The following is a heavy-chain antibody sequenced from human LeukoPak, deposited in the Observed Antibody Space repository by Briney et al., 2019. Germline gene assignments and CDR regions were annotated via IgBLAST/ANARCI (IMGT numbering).Heavy chain of an antibody. CDR1: GFAFSSYG. Sequence: PGGSLRLSCAASGFAFSSYGMSWVRQAPGKGLEWGSTISGSGHSTYYADSVKGRFSISRDNSKNTLYLQMSSLTAEDTAKYYCAKPQFFDSSLGDYWGQGTLVTVSS. CDR3: AKPQFFDSSLGDY. CDR2: ISGSGHST. J-gene: IGHJ4*02. D-gene: IGHD3-22*01. V-gene: IGHV3-23*01.